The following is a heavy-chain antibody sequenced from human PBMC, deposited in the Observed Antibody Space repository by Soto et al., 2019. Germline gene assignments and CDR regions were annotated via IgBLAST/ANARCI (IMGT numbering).Heavy chain of an antibody. Sequence: EVQLVESGGGLVQPGESLTLSCAASGFPFSSYWMHWVRQAPGKGLVWVSRIKSDGSGTYYADSVQDRFTISRDNARNTLYLQMNSLRVEDTAVYFCARGDGDRXDGNGYLGRHWGQGTLVTVSS. CDR3: ARGDGDRXDGNGYLGRH. V-gene: IGHV3-74*01. J-gene: IGHJ4*02. D-gene: IGHD5-18*01. CDR2: IKSDGSGT. CDR1: GFPFSSYW.